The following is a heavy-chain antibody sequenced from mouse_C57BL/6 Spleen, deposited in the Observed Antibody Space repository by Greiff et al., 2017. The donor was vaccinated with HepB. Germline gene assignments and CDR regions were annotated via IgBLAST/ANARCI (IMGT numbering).Heavy chain of an antibody. Sequence: EVKLQQSGPELVKPGASVKISCKASGYTFTDYYMNWVKQSHGKSLEWIGDINPNNGGTSYNQKFKGKATLTVDKSSSTAYMELRSLTSEDSAVYYCAIRWDYWGQGTTLTVSS. CDR1: GYTFTDYY. CDR2: INPNNGGT. D-gene: IGHD1-1*01. V-gene: IGHV1-26*01. J-gene: IGHJ2*01. CDR3: AIRWDY.